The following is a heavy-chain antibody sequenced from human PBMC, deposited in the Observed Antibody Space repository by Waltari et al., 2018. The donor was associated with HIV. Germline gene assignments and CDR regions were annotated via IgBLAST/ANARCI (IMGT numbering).Heavy chain of an antibody. V-gene: IGHV1-2*02. CDR3: AHSIAVGSVGGMDV. D-gene: IGHD6-19*01. CDR2: INPNRGGK. CDR1: GYTFTGYY. Sequence: QLQLVQSGAEVKKPGASVKVSCKASGYTFTGYYMHWVRQAPGQGLEWMGWINPNRGGKNYAQKFQGRVTMTRDTAISTAYMELSRLRSDDTAVYYCAHSIAVGSVGGMDVWGQGTTVTVSS. J-gene: IGHJ6*02.